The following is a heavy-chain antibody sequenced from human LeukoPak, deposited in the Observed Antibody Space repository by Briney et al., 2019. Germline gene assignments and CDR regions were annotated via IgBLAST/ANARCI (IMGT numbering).Heavy chain of an antibody. D-gene: IGHD1-26*01. J-gene: IGHJ4*02. CDR2: INPNSGGT. CDR1: GYTFTGYY. CDR3: AREDSGSYLGY. V-gene: IGHV1-2*06. Sequence: ASVKVSCKASGYTFTGYYMHWVRQAPGQGLEWVGRINPNSGGTNYAQKFQGRVTMTRDTSISTAYMELSRLRSDDTAVYYCAREDSGSYLGYWGQGTLVTVSS.